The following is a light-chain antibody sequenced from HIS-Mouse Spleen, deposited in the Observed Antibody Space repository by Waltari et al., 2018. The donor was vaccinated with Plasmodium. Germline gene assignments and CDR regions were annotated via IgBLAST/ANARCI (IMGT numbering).Light chain of an antibody. V-gene: IGKV3-15*01. CDR1: QSVSSN. J-gene: IGKJ5*01. CDR2: GAS. Sequence: EIVMTQSPATRSVSPGERATLPCRASQSVSSNLAWYQQKPGQAPRLLIYGASTRATGIPARCSGSGYGTEFNLNISSMQSEDFAVYYCQQYNNWPTLGQGTRLAI. CDR3: QQYNNWPT.